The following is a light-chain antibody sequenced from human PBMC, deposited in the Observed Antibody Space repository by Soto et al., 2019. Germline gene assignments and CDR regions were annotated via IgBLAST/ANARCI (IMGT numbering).Light chain of an antibody. CDR1: SGSVSTSFY. CDR3: LLFMGGGISV. V-gene: IGLV8-61*01. CDR2: NTN. J-gene: IGLJ3*02. Sequence: QAVETQESSFSVSPGGTVTLTCGLSSGSVSTSFYPGWYQQTPGQAPRTLIYNTNTRSSGVPDRFSGSILGNKAALTITGAQADDESDYYCLLFMGGGISVFGGGTKLTVL.